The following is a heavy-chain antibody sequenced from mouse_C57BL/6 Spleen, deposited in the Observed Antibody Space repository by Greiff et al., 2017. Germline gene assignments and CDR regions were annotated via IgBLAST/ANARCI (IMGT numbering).Heavy chain of an antibody. D-gene: IGHD4-1*01. CDR3: ATPGELVFEV. Sequence: QVQLQQPGAELVKPGASVKLSCKASGYTFTSYWMHWVKQRPGHGLEWIGMIHPNSGSTNYTEKVKSKATLTVDKSSRTAYMQLSRLTSEDSAVYYCATPGELVFEVRGTGATVTVAS. J-gene: IGHJ1*03. V-gene: IGHV1-64*01. CDR1: GYTFTSYW. CDR2: IHPNSGST.